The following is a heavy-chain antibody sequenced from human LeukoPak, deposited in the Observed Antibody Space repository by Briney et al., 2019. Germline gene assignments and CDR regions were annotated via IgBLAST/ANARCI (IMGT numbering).Heavy chain of an antibody. V-gene: IGHV3-30*02. D-gene: IGHD1-26*01. CDR1: GFTFNSYG. CDR3: ARDMASGSYNYYYYYMDV. CDR2: IRYDGNKK. J-gene: IGHJ6*03. Sequence: SGGSLRLSCAASGFTFNSYGMHWVRQAPGKGLEWVAFIRYDGNKKYYADSVKGRFTISRDNAKNSLYLQMNSLRAEDTAVYYCARDMASGSYNYYYYYMDVWGKGTTVTVSS.